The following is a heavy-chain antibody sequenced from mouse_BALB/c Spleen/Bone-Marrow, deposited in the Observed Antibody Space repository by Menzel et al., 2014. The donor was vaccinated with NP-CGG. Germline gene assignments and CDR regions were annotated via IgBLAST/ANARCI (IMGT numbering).Heavy chain of an antibody. Sequence: QVQLQQSASELARPGASVKLSCRASGYTFTSYTMQWVKQRPGQGLEWIGNFNPRGGYTDYDQKFKDRTALTADKSSSTAYMKRSRLTAEAAAVYYCAREEITSAYLDYWGQGTSLTVSS. CDR1: GYTFTSYT. CDR3: AREEITSAYLDY. J-gene: IGHJ2*02. CDR2: FNPRGGYT. D-gene: IGHD1-2*01. V-gene: IGHV1-4*02.